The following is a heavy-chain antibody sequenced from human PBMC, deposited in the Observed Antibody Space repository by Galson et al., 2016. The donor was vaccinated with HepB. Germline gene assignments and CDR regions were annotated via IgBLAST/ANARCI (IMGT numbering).Heavy chain of an antibody. CDR2: INAGNGNT. D-gene: IGHD1-26*01. Sequence: SVKVSCKASGYSFSSYAIHWVRQVPGQRLQWMGWINAGNGNTKYSQKFQDRVTITMDTSASTAYMGLSSLRSEDTAVYYWARGWVDYWGQGTLVTVSS. J-gene: IGHJ4*02. CDR1: GYSFSSYA. V-gene: IGHV1-3*01. CDR3: ARGWVDY.